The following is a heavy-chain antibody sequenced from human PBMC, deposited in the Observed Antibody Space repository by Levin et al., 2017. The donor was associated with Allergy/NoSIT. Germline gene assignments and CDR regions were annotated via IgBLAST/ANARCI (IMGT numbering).Heavy chain of an antibody. D-gene: IGHD2-15*01. CDR2: ISSSSSYI. Sequence: MSGGSLRLSCAASGFTFSSYSMNWVRQAPGKGLEWVSSISSSSSYIYYADSVKGRFTISRDNAKNSLYLQMNSLRAEDTAVYYCARDQLFSPPDIVVVVAATGDSGYVGADAFDIWGQGTMVTVSS. CDR1: GFTFSSYS. V-gene: IGHV3-21*01. J-gene: IGHJ3*02. CDR3: ARDQLFSPPDIVVVVAATGDSGYVGADAFDI.